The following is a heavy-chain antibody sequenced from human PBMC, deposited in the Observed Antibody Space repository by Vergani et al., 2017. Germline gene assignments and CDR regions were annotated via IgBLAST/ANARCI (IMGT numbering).Heavy chain of an antibody. J-gene: IGHJ4*02. CDR3: AREILDY. CDR1: GFTFSSYS. Sequence: EVQLVESGGGLVQPGGSLRLSCAASGFTFSSYSMNWVRQAPGKWLEWVSYISSSSTIYYADSVKGRFTISRDKAKNSLYLQMNSLRAEDTAVYYWAREILDYWGQGTLVTVSS. V-gene: IGHV3-48*01. CDR2: ISSSSTI.